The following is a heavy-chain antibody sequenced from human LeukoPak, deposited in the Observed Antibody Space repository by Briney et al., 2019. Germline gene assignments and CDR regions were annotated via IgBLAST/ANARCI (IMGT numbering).Heavy chain of an antibody. CDR3: AGQKDPRPIDY. CDR1: GYTFIAYY. Sequence: ASVKVSCKASGYTFIAYYMHWVRQAPGQGLEWVGWVNPASGGTNYAQKFEGRVTMTRDTSISTAYMELTALTSDDTAVYYCAGQKDPRPIDYWGQGTLVTVSS. CDR2: VNPASGGT. V-gene: IGHV1-2*02. J-gene: IGHJ4*02.